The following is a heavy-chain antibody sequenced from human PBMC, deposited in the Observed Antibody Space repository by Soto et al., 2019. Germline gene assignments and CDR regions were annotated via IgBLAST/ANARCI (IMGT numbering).Heavy chain of an antibody. CDR1: GYTFTGYY. J-gene: IGHJ6*02. CDR2: INPNSGGT. D-gene: IGHD6-6*01. CDR3: AIENPIAARTGGVVGGRDV. Sequence: GASVKVSCKASGYTFTGYYMHWVRQAPGQGLEWMGWINPNSGGTNYAQKFQGWVTMTRDTSISTAYMELSRLRSDDTAVYYCAIENPIAARTGGVVGGRDVWGQGTTVTVSS. V-gene: IGHV1-2*04.